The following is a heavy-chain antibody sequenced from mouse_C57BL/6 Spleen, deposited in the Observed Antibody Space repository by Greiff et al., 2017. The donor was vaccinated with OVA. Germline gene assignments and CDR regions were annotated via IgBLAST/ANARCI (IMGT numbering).Heavy chain of an antibody. CDR1: GFSLTSYG. J-gene: IGHJ3*01. CDR2: IWSGGST. Sequence: VQLQQSGPGLVQPSQSLSITCTVSGFSLTSYGVHWVRQSPGKGLEWLGVIWSGGSTDYNAAFISRLSISKDNSKSQVFFKMNSLQADDTAIYYWASPYYYGSSSWFAYWGQGTLVTVSA. V-gene: IGHV2-2*01. CDR3: ASPYYYGSSSWFAY. D-gene: IGHD1-1*01.